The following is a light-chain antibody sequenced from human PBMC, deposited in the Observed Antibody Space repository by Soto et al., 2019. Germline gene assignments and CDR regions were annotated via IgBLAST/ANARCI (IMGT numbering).Light chain of an antibody. V-gene: IGKV1-5*03. CDR2: KTS. Sequence: DIQMTQSPSTLSASLGDRVSITCRASQSISDWLAWYQQKPGKAPKLLIHKTSRLATGVPSRFSGSGFGTEFTLTISSLQPDDFATYYCQQYDIYSTFGQGTKVEIK. J-gene: IGKJ1*01. CDR3: QQYDIYST. CDR1: QSISDW.